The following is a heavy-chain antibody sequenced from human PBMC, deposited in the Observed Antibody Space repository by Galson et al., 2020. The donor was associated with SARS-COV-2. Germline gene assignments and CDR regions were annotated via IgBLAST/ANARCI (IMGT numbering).Heavy chain of an antibody. J-gene: IGHJ3*02. V-gene: IGHV3-33*01. CDR2: IWYDGSNK. D-gene: IGHD1-26*01. CDR1: GFTFSSYG. CDR3: ARPPLGRGRYSVDAFDI. Sequence: GWSLRLSCAASGFTFSSYGMHWVRQAPGKGLEWVAVIWYDGSNKYYADSVKGRFTISRDNSKNTLYLQMNSLRAEDTAVYYCARPPLGRGRYSVDAFDIWGQGTMVTVSS.